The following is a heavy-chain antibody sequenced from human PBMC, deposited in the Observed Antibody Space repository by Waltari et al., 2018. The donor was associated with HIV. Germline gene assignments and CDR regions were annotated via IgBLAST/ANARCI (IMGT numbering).Heavy chain of an antibody. CDR2: ISWNSGSI. V-gene: IGHV3-9*01. CDR3: AKDPTAAGTPLFDY. D-gene: IGHD6-13*01. CDR1: GFTFDDYA. J-gene: IGHJ4*02. Sequence: EVQLVESGGGLVQPGRSLRLSCAASGFTFDDYAMHWVRQAPGKGLEWVSGISWNSGSIGYADSVKGRFTISRDNAKNSLYLQMNSLRAEDTALYYCAKDPTAAGTPLFDYWGQGTLVTVSS.